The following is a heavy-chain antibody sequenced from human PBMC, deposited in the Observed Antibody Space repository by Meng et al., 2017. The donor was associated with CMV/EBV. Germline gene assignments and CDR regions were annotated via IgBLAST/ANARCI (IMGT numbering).Heavy chain of an antibody. CDR1: GFTFSSYE. D-gene: IGHD3-3*01. CDR3: ARARERITIFGVVTYFGLDF. Sequence: GESLKISCAASGFTFSSYEMNWVRQAPGKGLEWVPYISSSGSTIYYADSVKGRFTISRDNAKKSLYLQMNSLRAEDTAVYYCARARERITIFGVVTYFGLDFWGQGTTVTVSS. CDR2: ISSSGSTI. V-gene: IGHV3-48*03. J-gene: IGHJ6*02.